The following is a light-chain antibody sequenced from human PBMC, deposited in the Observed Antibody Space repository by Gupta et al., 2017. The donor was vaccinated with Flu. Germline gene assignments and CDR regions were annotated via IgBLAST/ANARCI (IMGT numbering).Light chain of an antibody. J-gene: IGLJ2*01. CDR3: CSYAGNRLVI. CDR1: SSDIGSYNL. V-gene: IGLV2-23*01. CDR2: DAT. Sequence: QSALTQPAFVSGSPGQSITISCTGTSSDIGSYNLVSWYQHHPGKAPKLMIYDATKRPSGVSSRFSASKSGNTASLTVSGLQAEDEADYYCCSYAGNRLVIFGGGTKLTVL.